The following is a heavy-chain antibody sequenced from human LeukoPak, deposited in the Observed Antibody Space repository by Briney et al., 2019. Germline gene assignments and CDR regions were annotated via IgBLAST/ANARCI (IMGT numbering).Heavy chain of an antibody. J-gene: IGHJ4*02. CDR2: ITGSGGNT. V-gene: IGHV3-23*01. CDR1: GFTFSSSA. D-gene: IGHD3-22*01. Sequence: GGSLRLSCAASGFTFSSSAMTWVRQAPGKGPEWVSTITGSGGNTYYADSVKGQFSISRDNSKNTLYLRMNSLRAEDTAVYYCARPRGSSGQYFFDYWGQGTLVTVSS. CDR3: ARPRGSSGQYFFDY.